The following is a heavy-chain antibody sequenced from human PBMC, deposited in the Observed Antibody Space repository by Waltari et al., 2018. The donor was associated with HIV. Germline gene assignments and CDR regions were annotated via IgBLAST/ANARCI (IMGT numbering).Heavy chain of an antibody. J-gene: IGHJ3*02. Sequence: EVQLVESGGGLVQPGGSLRLSCAASGFTFSSYGMSWFRQAPGKGLEWVANIKQDGSEKYYVDSVKCRFTISRDNAKNSLYLQMNSLRAEDTAVYYCARDNWNDGLDIWGQGTMVTVSS. CDR2: IKQDGSEK. V-gene: IGHV3-7*01. CDR3: ARDNWNDGLDI. CDR1: GFTFSSYG. D-gene: IGHD1-1*01.